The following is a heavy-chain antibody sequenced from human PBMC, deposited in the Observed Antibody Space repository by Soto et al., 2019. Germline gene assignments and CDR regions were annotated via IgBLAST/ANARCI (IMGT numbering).Heavy chain of an antibody. V-gene: IGHV3-15*07. Sequence: GGSLRLSCAASGFTFSNAWMNWVRQAPGKGLEWVGRIKSKTEGGTTDYAAPVKGRFTISRDDSKNTLYLQMNSLKTEDTAVYYCTTDTRRYCTNGVCQKRYGYYYGMDVWGQGTTVTVSS. CDR2: IKSKTEGGTT. CDR3: TTDTRRYCTNGVCQKRYGYYYGMDV. D-gene: IGHD2-8*01. J-gene: IGHJ6*02. CDR1: GFTFSNAW.